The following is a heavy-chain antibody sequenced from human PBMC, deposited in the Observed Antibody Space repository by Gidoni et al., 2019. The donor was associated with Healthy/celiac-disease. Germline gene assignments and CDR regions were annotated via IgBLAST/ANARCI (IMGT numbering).Heavy chain of an antibody. CDR1: GFTFSSYA. Sequence: EVQLVESGGGLVQPGGSLRLSCEASGFTFSSYAMSWVRQAPGKGLEWVSAISGSGGSTYYADSVKGRFTISRDNSKNTLYLQMNSLRAEDTAVYYCAKDTRITIFGVVIYGYFDYWGQGTLVTVSS. CDR3: AKDTRITIFGVVIYGYFDY. CDR2: ISGSGGST. V-gene: IGHV3-23*04. J-gene: IGHJ4*02. D-gene: IGHD3-3*01.